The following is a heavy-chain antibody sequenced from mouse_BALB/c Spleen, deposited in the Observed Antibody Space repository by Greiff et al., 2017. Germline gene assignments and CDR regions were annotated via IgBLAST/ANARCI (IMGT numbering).Heavy chain of an antibody. CDR2: INPYNGDT. CDR3: ARMGDGYPFAY. J-gene: IGHJ3*01. CDR1: GYSFTGYF. Sequence: EVHLVESGPELVKPGASVKISCKASGYSFTGYFMNWVMQSHGKSLEWIGRINPYNGDTFYNQKFKGKATLTVDKSSSTAHMELRSLASEDSAVYYCARMGDGYPFAYWGQGTLVTVSA. D-gene: IGHD2-3*01. V-gene: IGHV1-20*02.